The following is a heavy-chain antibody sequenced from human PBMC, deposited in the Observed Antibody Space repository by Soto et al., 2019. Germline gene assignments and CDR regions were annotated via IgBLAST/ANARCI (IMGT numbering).Heavy chain of an antibody. CDR2: IYWDDDK. CDR1: GFSLHTSGVG. D-gene: IGHD3-10*01. CDR3: AYRPYNLGSGIMYTWFDP. J-gene: IGHJ5*02. Sequence: QMTLKESGPTLVQPTQTLTLTCTFSGFSLHTSGVGVGWIRQPPGKALEWLALIYWDDDKSYSPSLKSRLTITKDTSKNQVVLTMSNMDPVDTATYYCAYRPYNLGSGIMYTWFDPWGQGTLVTVSS. V-gene: IGHV2-5*02.